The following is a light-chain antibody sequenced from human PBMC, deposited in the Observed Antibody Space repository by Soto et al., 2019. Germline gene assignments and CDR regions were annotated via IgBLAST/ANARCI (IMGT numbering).Light chain of an antibody. J-gene: IGLJ1*01. CDR2: EVT. CDR3: SSYTSTSTLYV. Sequence: QSALTQPASVSGSPGQSITISCIGTSSDIGAYNYVSWYQQHPGKVPKLMIYEVTNRPSGLSNLFSGSKSGNTASLTISGLQAEDEADYFCSSYTSTSTLYVFGTGTKLTVL. CDR1: SSDIGAYNY. V-gene: IGLV2-14*01.